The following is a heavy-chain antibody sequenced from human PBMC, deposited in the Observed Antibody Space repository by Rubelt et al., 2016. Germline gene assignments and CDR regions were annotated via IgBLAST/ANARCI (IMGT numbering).Heavy chain of an antibody. D-gene: IGHD3-10*01. J-gene: IGHJ4*02. CDR2: IFPDDSDT. V-gene: IGHV5-51*01. CDR3: ARLAEYYYGSGSYYLGSFDY. Sequence: LEWMGIIFPDDSDTRYSPSFQGQVTMSVDKSINTAYLQWSGLKASDTAMYYCARLAEYYYGSGSYYLGSFDYWGQGTLVTVSS.